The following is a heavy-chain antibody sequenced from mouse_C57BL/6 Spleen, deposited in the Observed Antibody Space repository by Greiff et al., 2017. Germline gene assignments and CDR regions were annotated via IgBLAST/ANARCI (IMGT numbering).Heavy chain of an antibody. Sequence: QVQLQQPGTELVKPGASVKLSCKASGYTFTSYWMHWVKQRPGQGLEWIGNINPSNGGTNYNEKFKSKATLTVDKSSSTAYMQLSSLTSEDSAVYCCAASNYPHWYFDVWGTGTTVTVSS. CDR2: INPSNGGT. CDR1: GYTFTSYW. CDR3: AASNYPHWYFDV. J-gene: IGHJ1*03. D-gene: IGHD2-5*01. V-gene: IGHV1-53*01.